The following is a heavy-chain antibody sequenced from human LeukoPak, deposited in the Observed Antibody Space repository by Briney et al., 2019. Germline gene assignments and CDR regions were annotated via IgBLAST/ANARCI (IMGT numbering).Heavy chain of an antibody. CDR3: TKDATPYTYVEFDY. Sequence: GGTLSLSCAASGFTFEDYALLWVRQAPGKGLEWVFLISEAGATTFYGDSVKGRFTISRDNSKNSLYLQMNSLRPEDSPFYDCTKDATPYTYVEFDYWGEGTLVTVSS. CDR2: ISEAGATT. D-gene: IGHD5-18*01. V-gene: IGHV3-43*02. J-gene: IGHJ4*02. CDR1: GFTFEDYA.